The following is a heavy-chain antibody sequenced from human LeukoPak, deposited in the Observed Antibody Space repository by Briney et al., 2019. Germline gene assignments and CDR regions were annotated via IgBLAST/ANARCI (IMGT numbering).Heavy chain of an antibody. J-gene: IGHJ3*01. V-gene: IGHV5-51*01. CDR1: GYNFVSLW. CDR3: GRLGDGDSKVLDV. Sequence: GESLKISSKVSGYNFVSLWIGWVRQMPGKGLEWIGIIFPGDSDTKFSPSFEGRVTLSVDKSSNTAYLEWPNLRASDTAIYSCGRLGDGDSKVLDVWGQGTMITVAS. CDR2: IFPGDSDT. D-gene: IGHD1-26*01.